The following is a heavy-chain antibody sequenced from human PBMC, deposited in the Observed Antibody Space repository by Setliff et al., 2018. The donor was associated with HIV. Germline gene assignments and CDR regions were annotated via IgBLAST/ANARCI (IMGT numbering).Heavy chain of an antibody. CDR2: IIPISGTV. CDR1: GGTFSSYA. CDR3: ATRSSSIFDY. J-gene: IGHJ4*02. D-gene: IGHD6-13*01. Sequence: SVKVSCKASGGTFSSYAISWVRQAPGQGLEWMGGIIPISGTVNYAQKFWGRVTITTHESTSTAYMELSSLRSEDTAVYYCATRSSSIFDYWGQGTLVTVSS. V-gene: IGHV1-69*05.